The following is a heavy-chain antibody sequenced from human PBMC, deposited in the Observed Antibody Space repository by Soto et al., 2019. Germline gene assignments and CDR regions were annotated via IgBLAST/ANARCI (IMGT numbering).Heavy chain of an antibody. V-gene: IGHV3-53*04. Sequence: EVQLVESGGGLVQPGGSLRLSCAASGFTVSSNYMSWVRQAPGKGLEWVSVIYSGGSTYYADSVKGRFTISRHNSKNTLYLQMNSLRAEDTAVYYCATTSGLVATIADYYYYGMDVWGQGTTITVSS. CDR1: GFTVSSNY. CDR2: IYSGGST. CDR3: ATTSGLVATIADYYYYGMDV. D-gene: IGHD5-12*01. J-gene: IGHJ6*02.